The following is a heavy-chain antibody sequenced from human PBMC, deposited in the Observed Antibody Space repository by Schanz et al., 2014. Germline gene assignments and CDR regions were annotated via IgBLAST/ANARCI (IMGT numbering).Heavy chain of an antibody. J-gene: IGHJ4*02. CDR3: ARGYSGYSHFDY. CDR1: GYTFTSSV. Sequence: QVQLVQSGAEVKKPGASVKVSCKASGYTFTSSVFIWVRQAPGQGLEWMGWINTNTANPTYAPGFTGRFVYTLDASVTTAYLEISSLKAEDTAVYYCARGYSGYSHFDYWGQGTQVTVSS. V-gene: IGHV7-4-1*02. CDR2: INTNTANP. D-gene: IGHD5-12*01.